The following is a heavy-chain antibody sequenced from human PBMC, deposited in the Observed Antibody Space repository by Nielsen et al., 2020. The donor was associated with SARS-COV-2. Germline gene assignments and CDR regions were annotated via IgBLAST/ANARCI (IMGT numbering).Heavy chain of an antibody. V-gene: IGHV4-39*01. D-gene: IGHD3-22*01. Sequence: WIRQPPGKGLEWIGSIYYSGSTYYNPSLKSRVTISVATSKNQFSLKLSYVTAADTAVYYCARRTYDSSGYYYFYFDYWGQGTLVTVSS. CDR2: IYYSGST. J-gene: IGHJ4*02. CDR3: ARRTYDSSGYYYFYFDY.